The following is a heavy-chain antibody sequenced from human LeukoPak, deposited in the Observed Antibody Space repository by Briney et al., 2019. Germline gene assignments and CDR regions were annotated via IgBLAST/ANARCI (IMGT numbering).Heavy chain of an antibody. CDR2: IDPSDSYT. Sequence: GESLRISCKGSGYSFTSYWISWVRQMPGKGLEWMGRIDPSDSYTNYSPSFQGHVTISADKSVSTAYLQWSSLKASDTAMYYCARRARGRYYFDYWGQGTLVTVSS. CDR3: ARRARGRYYFDY. D-gene: IGHD5-12*01. V-gene: IGHV5-10-1*01. CDR1: GYSFTSYW. J-gene: IGHJ4*02.